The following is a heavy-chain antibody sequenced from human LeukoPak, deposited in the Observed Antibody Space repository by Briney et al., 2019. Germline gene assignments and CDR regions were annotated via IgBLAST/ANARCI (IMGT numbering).Heavy chain of an antibody. J-gene: IGHJ4*02. CDR2: IYTSGST. CDR3: ARARSSGHPPDY. V-gene: IGHV4-61*02. CDR1: GGSISSSSYY. Sequence: SETLSLTCTVSGGSISSSSYYWSWIRQPAGKGLEWIGRIYTSGSTNYNPSLKSRVTMSVDTSKNQFSLKLSSVTAADTAVYYCARARSSGHPPDYWGQGTLVTVSS. D-gene: IGHD6-19*01.